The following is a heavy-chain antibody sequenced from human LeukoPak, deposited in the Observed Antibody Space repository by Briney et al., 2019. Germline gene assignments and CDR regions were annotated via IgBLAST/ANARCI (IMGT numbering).Heavy chain of an antibody. CDR2: ISGSGGST. CDR3: AKGGDIVVVPARPVLPYFDY. D-gene: IGHD2-2*01. CDR1: GVTFSSYA. V-gene: IGHV3-23*01. Sequence: GGSLRLSCAASGVTFSSYAMSWVRQAPGKGLEWVSAISGSGGSTYYADSVKGRFTISRDNSKNTLYLQMNSLRAEDTAVYYCAKGGDIVVVPARPVLPYFDYWGQGTLVTVSS. J-gene: IGHJ4*02.